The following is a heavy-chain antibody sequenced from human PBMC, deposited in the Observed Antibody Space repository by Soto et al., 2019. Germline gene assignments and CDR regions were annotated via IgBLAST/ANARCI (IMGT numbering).Heavy chain of an antibody. CDR1: GGSISSGDYY. CDR2: IYYSGST. D-gene: IGHD2-15*01. CDR3: ARVLCSGGSCQFDY. Sequence: QVQLQESGPGLVKPSQTLSLTCTVSGGSISSGDYYWSWIRQPPGKGLEWIGYIYYSGSTYYNPSLKGRVTIALDPSKNQFSLELSSVTAADTAVYYCARVLCSGGSCQFDYWGQGTLVTVSS. J-gene: IGHJ4*02. V-gene: IGHV4-30-4*01.